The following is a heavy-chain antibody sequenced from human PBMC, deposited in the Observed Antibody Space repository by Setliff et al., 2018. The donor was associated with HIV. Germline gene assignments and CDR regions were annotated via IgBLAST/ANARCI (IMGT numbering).Heavy chain of an antibody. D-gene: IGHD3-3*02. CDR1: GYSFSNHW. V-gene: IGHV5-51*01. CDR3: ARHRIDISLLVVQDPGPFDL. Sequence: GESLKISCTGSGYSFSNHWIGWVRQMPGRGLEWVAIIYPQDSDTRYSPSFEGHVTISADTSRYSAYLQWRALRASDTAIYYCARHRIDISLLVVQDPGPFDLWGRGTMVTVSS. J-gene: IGHJ3*01. CDR2: IYPQDSDT.